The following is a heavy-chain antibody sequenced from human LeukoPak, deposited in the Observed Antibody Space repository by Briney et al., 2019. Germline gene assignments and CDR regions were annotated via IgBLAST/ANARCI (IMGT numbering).Heavy chain of an antibody. CDR3: ARGVGQSTYYDFWSGYYFDY. CDR2: IYTSGST. Sequence: SETLSPTCTVSGGSNSSYYWSLIRQPAGKGLEWIGRIYTSGSTNYNPSLKSRVTMSVDTSKNQFSLKLSSVTAADTAVYYCARGVGQSTYYDFWSGYYFDYWGQGTLVTVSS. D-gene: IGHD3-3*01. J-gene: IGHJ4*02. CDR1: GGSNSSYY. V-gene: IGHV4-4*07.